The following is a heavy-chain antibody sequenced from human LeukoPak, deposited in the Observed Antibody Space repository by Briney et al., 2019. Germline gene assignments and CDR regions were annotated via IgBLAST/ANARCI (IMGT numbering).Heavy chain of an antibody. V-gene: IGHV1-69*05. Sequence: SVKVSCKASGGTFSSYAISWVRQAPGRGLEWMGGIIPIFGTANYAQKFQGRVTITTDESTSTAYMELSSLRSEDTAVYYCAREGRSMDCSGGSCYLDNWFDPWGQGTLVTVSS. CDR1: GGTFSSYA. CDR2: IIPIFGTA. D-gene: IGHD2-15*01. CDR3: AREGRSMDCSGGSCYLDNWFDP. J-gene: IGHJ5*02.